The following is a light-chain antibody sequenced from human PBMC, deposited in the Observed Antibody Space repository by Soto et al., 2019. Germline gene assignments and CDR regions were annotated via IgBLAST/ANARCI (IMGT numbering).Light chain of an antibody. Sequence: EIVLTQSPGTLSLSPGERATLSCRASQSASSNYLAWCQQKPGQAPRLLIYAASSRATGIPDRFSGSGSGTDFTLTISRLEPEDFAVYYCQQYNNWPPWTFGQGTKV. J-gene: IGKJ1*01. V-gene: IGKV3-20*01. CDR3: QQYNNWPPWT. CDR1: QSASSNY. CDR2: AAS.